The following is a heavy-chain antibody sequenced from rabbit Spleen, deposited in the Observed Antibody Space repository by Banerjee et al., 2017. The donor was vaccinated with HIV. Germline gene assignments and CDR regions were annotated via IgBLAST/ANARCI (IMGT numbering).Heavy chain of an antibody. CDR3: ARDLAAVIGWNFNL. Sequence: QSLEESGGDLVKPGASLTLTCTASGFSFSTAWWMCWVRQAPGKGLEWIACIYGGSSGTTYYASWAKGRFTISKTSWTTVTLQMTSLTAADTATYFCARDLAAVIGWNFNLWGPGPSSPS. D-gene: IGHD1-1*01. J-gene: IGHJ4*01. CDR2: IYGGSSGTT. V-gene: IGHV1S40*01. CDR1: GFSFSTAWW.